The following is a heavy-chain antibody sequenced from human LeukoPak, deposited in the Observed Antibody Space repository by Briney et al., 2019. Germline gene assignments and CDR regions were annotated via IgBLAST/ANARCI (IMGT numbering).Heavy chain of an antibody. CDR3: ARATYCSGDSCYSGIFDY. J-gene: IGHJ4*02. CDR1: GGSFSGYY. CDR2: INHSGST. D-gene: IGHD2-15*01. V-gene: IGHV4-34*01. Sequence: PSETLSLTCAVYGGSFSGYYWSWIRPPAGKGLEWIGEINHSGSTNYNPSLKSRVTISVDTSKNQFSLKQSSVTAADTAVYYCARATYCSGDSCYSGIFDYWGQGTLVTVSS.